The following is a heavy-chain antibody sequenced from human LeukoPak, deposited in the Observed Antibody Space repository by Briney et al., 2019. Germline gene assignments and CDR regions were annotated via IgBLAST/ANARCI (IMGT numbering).Heavy chain of an antibody. CDR3: AKTHPREGYEDY. D-gene: IGHD5-12*01. Sequence: PGRSLRLSCAASGFTFSSYGMHWVRQAPGKGLEWVAVISYDGSNKYYADSVKGRFTISRDHSKNTLYLQMNSLRAEDTAVYYCAKTHPREGYEDYWGQGTLVTVSS. V-gene: IGHV3-30*18. J-gene: IGHJ4*02. CDR1: GFTFSSYG. CDR2: ISYDGSNK.